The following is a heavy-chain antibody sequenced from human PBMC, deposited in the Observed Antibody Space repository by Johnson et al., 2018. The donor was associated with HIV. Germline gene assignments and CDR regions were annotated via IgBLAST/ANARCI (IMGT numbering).Heavy chain of an antibody. CDR2: IDTEGSGT. CDR3: ARGALLWFRADDAFDI. V-gene: IGHV3-74*02. CDR1: GFSFSTYW. D-gene: IGHD3-10*01. Sequence: VQLVESGGRLVQPGGSLRLSCPASGFSFSTYWMHWVRRVPGKGLVWVSRIDTEGSGTTYADSVKGRFTISRDNAKNTVYLQMISLKTEDTAVYYCARGALLWFRADDAFDIWGQGTMVTVSS. J-gene: IGHJ3*02.